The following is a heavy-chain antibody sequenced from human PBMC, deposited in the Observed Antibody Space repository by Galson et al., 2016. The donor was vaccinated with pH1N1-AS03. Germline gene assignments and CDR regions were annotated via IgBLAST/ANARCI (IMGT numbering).Heavy chain of an antibody. CDR3: AGMHDLLTGFDF. J-gene: IGHJ4*02. CDR2: IYFSGS. V-gene: IGHV4-59*08. CDR1: GGSIENYY. Sequence: ETLSLTCTISGGSIENYYWTWIRQSPEKGLEWIGYIYFSGSKYNPSLKSRLTMSVDTSKNQFSLRLTSLTAADTAVYYCAGMHDLLTGFDFWGRGMLVTVSS. D-gene: IGHD3-9*01.